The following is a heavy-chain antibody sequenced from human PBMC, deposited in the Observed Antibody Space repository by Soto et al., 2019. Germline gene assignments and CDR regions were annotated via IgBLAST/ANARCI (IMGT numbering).Heavy chain of an antibody. CDR3: ARHRGYYDILTGYYTELNFDY. Sequence: PSETLSLTCTVSGGSISSSSYYWGWIRQPPGKGLEWIGSIYYSGTTYYNPSLKSRVTISVETSKNQFSLKLSSVTAADTAVYYCARHRGYYDILTGYYTELNFDYWGQGTLVPVSS. D-gene: IGHD3-9*01. CDR1: GGSISSSSYY. J-gene: IGHJ4*02. CDR2: IYYSGTT. V-gene: IGHV4-39*01.